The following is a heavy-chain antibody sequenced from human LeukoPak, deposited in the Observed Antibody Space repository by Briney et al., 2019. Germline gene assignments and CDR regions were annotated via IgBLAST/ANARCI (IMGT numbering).Heavy chain of an antibody. CDR3: ATAGYSSSWYGDYYYYGMDV. Sequence: ASVKVSCKVSGYTLTELSMHWVRQAPGKGLEWMGGFDPEDGETIYAQKFQGRVTMTEDTSTDTAYMELSSLRSEDTAVYYCATAGYSSSWYGDYYYYGMDVWGQGTTVTVSS. J-gene: IGHJ6*02. CDR1: GYTLTELS. V-gene: IGHV1-24*01. D-gene: IGHD6-13*01. CDR2: FDPEDGET.